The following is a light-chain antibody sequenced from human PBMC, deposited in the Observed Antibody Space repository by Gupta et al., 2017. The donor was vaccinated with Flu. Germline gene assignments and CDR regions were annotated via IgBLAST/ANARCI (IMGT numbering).Light chain of an antibody. CDR1: QGISTY. V-gene: IGKV1-16*01. CDR3: QHENSFPIT. CDR2: AAS. Sequence: DMQMTQSPSSLYASVGDRVTITCRASQGISTYLAWFQQKPGTAPKSLIYAASRLQSGVPSRFSGSGSGTDFTLTISSLQPEDFATYYCQHENSFPITFGRGTKVDIK. J-gene: IGKJ4*01.